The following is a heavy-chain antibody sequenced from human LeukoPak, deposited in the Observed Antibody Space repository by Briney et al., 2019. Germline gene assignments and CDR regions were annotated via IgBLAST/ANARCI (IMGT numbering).Heavy chain of an antibody. CDR3: ARDGVYVVDAFDI. CDR1: GGSISSSSYY. CDR2: IYYSGST. V-gene: IGHV4-39*07. Sequence: SETLSLTCTVSGGSISSSSYYWGWIRQPPGKGLEWIGSIYYSGSTYYNPSLKSRVTISVDTSKNQFSLKLSSVTAADTAVYYCARDGVYVVDAFDIWGQGTMVTVSS. D-gene: IGHD2-8*01. J-gene: IGHJ3*02.